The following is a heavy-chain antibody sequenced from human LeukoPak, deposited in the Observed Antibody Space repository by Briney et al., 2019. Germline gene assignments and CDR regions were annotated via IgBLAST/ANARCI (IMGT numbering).Heavy chain of an antibody. CDR2: IYHSEST. CDR3: AREAASTFDY. CDR1: GGSISSGGYS. D-gene: IGHD5/OR15-5a*01. Sequence: SETLSLTCAVSGGSISSGGYSWSWIRQPPGKGLEWIGYIYHSESTYYNPSLKSRVTISVDRSKNQFSLKLSSVTAADTAVYYCAREAASTFDYWGQGTLVTVSS. J-gene: IGHJ4*02. V-gene: IGHV4-30-2*01.